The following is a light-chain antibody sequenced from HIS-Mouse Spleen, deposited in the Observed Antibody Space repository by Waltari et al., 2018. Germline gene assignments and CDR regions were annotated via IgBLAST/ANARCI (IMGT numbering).Light chain of an antibody. CDR1: RRDVGGYNY. J-gene: IGLJ2*01. CDR2: EVS. V-gene: IGLV2-14*01. Sequence: QSALTQPASVSGSPRQSITISCTGTRRDVGGYNYASWYQQHPGKAPNLMIYEVSNRPSGVSKRFSGSKSGNTASLTISGLQAEDEADYYCSSYTSSSTVVFGGGTKLTVL. CDR3: SSYTSSSTVV.